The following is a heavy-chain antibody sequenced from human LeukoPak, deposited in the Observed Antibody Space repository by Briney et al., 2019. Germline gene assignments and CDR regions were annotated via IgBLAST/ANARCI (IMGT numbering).Heavy chain of an antibody. V-gene: IGHV3-23*01. J-gene: IGHJ4*02. CDR1: GFTFSTYT. Sequence: PGGSLRLSCAASGFTFSTYTMYWVRHPPGKRLERVSIIGNNGGGIHYADSVKGRFTISRDNFKNALYLQMNSLRVEDTAVYYCAIDPNWGTHSWGQGVLVTVSS. CDR2: IGNNGGGI. D-gene: IGHD7-27*01. CDR3: AIDPNWGTHS.